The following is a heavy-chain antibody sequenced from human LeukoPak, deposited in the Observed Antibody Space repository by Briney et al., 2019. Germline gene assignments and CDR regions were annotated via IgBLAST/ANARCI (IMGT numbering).Heavy chain of an antibody. Sequence: GGSLRLSCAASGFTFSSYSMNWVRQAPGKGLEWVSYISSSSSTIYYADSVKGRFTISRDNAKNSLYLQMNSLRDEDTAVYYCAKTRTTVAPYFDYWGQGTLVTVSS. CDR1: GFTFSSYS. V-gene: IGHV3-48*02. D-gene: IGHD4-23*01. CDR3: AKTRTTVAPYFDY. J-gene: IGHJ4*02. CDR2: ISSSSSTI.